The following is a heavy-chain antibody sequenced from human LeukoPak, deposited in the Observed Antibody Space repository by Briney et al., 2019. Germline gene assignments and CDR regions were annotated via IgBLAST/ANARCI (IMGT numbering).Heavy chain of an antibody. D-gene: IGHD3-9*01. Sequence: ASVKVSCKASGYTFTGYYMHWVRQAPGQGLEWMGWINPNSGGTNYAQKFQGRVTMTRDTSISTAYMELRSLRSDDTAVYYCARDLGTYYDILTGYLGLTYYYYYYMDVWGKGTTVTISS. V-gene: IGHV1-2*02. CDR2: INPNSGGT. CDR3: ARDLGTYYDILTGYLGLTYYYYYYMDV. CDR1: GYTFTGYY. J-gene: IGHJ6*03.